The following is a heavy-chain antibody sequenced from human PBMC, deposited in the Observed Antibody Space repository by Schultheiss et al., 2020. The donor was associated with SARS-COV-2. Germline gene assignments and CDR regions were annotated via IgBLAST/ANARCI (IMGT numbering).Heavy chain of an antibody. D-gene: IGHD6-19*01. CDR1: GGSVSSGSYY. V-gene: IGHV4-61*01. CDR3: ARGIAVAGPRFDY. Sequence: GSLRLSCTVSGGSVSSGSYYWSWIRQPPGKGLEWIGYIYYSGSTNYNPSLKSRVTISVDTSKNQFSLKLSSVTAADTAVYYCARGIAVAGPRFDYWGQGTLVTVSS. CDR2: IYYSGST. J-gene: IGHJ4*02.